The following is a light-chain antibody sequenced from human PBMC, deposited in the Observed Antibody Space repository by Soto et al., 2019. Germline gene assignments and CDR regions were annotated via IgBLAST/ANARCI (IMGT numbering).Light chain of an antibody. CDR1: QGLXSY. CDR3: QQYKNDLRT. V-gene: IGKV1D-13*01. Sequence: IQVTQSPSSLSASVGDSVTITCRASQGLXSYFAWDQQKPGKAPKILXDDASSLERGGPSRLSGSGSATEFTLTITSLQPDDFANYYCQQYKNDLRTFGQGTKVDIK. CDR2: DAS. J-gene: IGKJ1*01.